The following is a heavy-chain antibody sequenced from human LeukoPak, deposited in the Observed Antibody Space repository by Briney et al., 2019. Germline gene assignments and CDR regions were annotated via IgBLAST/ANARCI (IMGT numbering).Heavy chain of an antibody. V-gene: IGHV4-30-2*01. CDR2: IYHSGST. D-gene: IGHD3-16*02. CDR1: GGSISSGGYY. CDR3: ARVLIAYFDY. Sequence: PPETLSLTCTVSGGSISSGGYYWSWIRQPPRKGLEWIGYIYHSGSTYYNPSLKSRVTISVDRSKNQFSLKLSSVTAADTAVYYCARVLIAYFDYWGQGTLVTVSS. J-gene: IGHJ4*02.